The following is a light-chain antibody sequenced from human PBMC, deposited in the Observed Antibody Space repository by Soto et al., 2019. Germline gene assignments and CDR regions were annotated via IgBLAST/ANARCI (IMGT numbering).Light chain of an antibody. CDR3: QYNTYPLT. CDR1: QDISTY. Sequence: DIRMTQSPASLSASVGVRVTLTFQASQDISTYVNWYQQKPGKAPKLLIYDASILETGVPSRFSGSGSGTDFTFTISSLQPEDIATYYCQYNTYPLTFGGGTKVDIK. CDR2: DAS. J-gene: IGKJ4*01. V-gene: IGKV1-33*01.